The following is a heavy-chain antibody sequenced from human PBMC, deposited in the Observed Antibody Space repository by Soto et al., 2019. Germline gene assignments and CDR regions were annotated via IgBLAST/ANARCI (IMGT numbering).Heavy chain of an antibody. D-gene: IGHD3-10*01. V-gene: IGHV4-30-2*01. J-gene: IGHJ4*02. Sequence: SETLSLTCTVSGASITYGAYSWSWIRQTPGKGLEWTGYINHLETTFYNPSFESRLTLSIDRTKNQFSLNLKSMSAADRAVYFCARGGGFDSFYYWGRGILVTVSS. CDR3: ARGGGFDSFYY. CDR2: INHLETT. CDR1: GASITYGAYS.